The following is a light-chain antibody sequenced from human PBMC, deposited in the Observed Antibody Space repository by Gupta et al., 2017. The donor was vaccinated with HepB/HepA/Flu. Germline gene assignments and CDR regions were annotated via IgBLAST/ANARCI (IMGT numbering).Light chain of an antibody. CDR2: DTS. Sequence: VLTQSPATLSLSPGEGATLSCRASQNVRGLLAWYQQRPGQAPRLLVYDTSKRATGIQARFSGSGSGTDFTLTISSLEPEDFAVYYCQQRSSWPLTFGGGTKVEIK. J-gene: IGKJ4*01. CDR1: QNVRGL. CDR3: QQRSSWPLT. V-gene: IGKV3-11*01.